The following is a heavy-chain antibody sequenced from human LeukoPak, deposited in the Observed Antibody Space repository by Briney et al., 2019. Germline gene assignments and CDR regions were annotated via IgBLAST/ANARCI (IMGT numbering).Heavy chain of an antibody. Sequence: SETLSLTCNVSGGFISGHYWNWIRQPAGGELEWIGRVHSSGSTNLNPSLQSRLTMSVDTSKNQFSLKLSSVTAADTAVYYCASHLDYGGDYWGQGTLVTVSS. J-gene: IGHJ4*02. CDR2: VHSSGST. D-gene: IGHD4-23*01. CDR1: GGFISGHY. V-gene: IGHV4-4*07. CDR3: ASHLDYGGDY.